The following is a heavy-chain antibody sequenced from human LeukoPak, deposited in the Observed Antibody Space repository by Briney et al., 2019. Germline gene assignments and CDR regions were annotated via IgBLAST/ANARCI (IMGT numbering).Heavy chain of an antibody. Sequence: SVKVSCKASGGTFSSYTISWVRQAPGQGLEWMGRIIPILGIANYAQKFQGRVTITADKSTSTAYMELSSLRSEDTAVYYCARVRRDGYDELDYWGQGTLVTVFS. CDR2: IIPILGIA. CDR3: ARVRRDGYDELDY. J-gene: IGHJ4*02. V-gene: IGHV1-69*02. D-gene: IGHD5-24*01. CDR1: GGTFSSYT.